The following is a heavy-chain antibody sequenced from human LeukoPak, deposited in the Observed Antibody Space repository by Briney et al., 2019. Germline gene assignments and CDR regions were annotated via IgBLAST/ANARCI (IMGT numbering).Heavy chain of an antibody. V-gene: IGHV1-2*02. CDR2: INPNSGGT. CDR3: ARELMRWSRDLDI. D-gene: IGHD2-8*01. CDR1: GYTFTGYY. Sequence: EASVKVSCKASGYTFTGYYMHWVRQAPGQGLEWIGWINPNSGGTNYAQKFQGRVTMTRDTSISTAYMELSRLRSDDTAVYYCARELMRWSRDLDIWGQGTMVTVSS. J-gene: IGHJ3*02.